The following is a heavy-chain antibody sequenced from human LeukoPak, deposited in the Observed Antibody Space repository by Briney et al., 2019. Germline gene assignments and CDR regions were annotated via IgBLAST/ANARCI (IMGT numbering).Heavy chain of an antibody. D-gene: IGHD3-3*01. CDR2: INQDGSQK. J-gene: IGHJ3*02. CDR1: GFTFSSHW. CDR3: ARDYYDFWSGYPDAFDI. V-gene: IGHV3-7*01. Sequence: GGSLRLSCAGSGFTFSSHWIGWVRQAPGKGLEWVAHINQDGSQKYYVDSVKGRFTISRDNSKNTLYLQMNSLRAEDTAVYYCARDYYDFWSGYPDAFDIWGQGTMVTVSS.